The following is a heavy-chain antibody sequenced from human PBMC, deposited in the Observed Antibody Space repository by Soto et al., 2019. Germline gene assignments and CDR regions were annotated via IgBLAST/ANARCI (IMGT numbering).Heavy chain of an antibody. V-gene: IGHV1-69*13. CDR1: GGTFSSYA. D-gene: IGHD3-10*01. CDR3: ARENARITMVRGVRSPNWFDP. J-gene: IGHJ5*02. CDR2: IIPIFGTA. Sequence: GASVKVSCKASGGTFSSYAISRVRQAPGQGLEWMGGIIPIFGTANYAQKFQGRVTITADESTSTAYMELSSLRSEDTAVYYCARENARITMVRGVRSPNWFDPWGQGTLVTVSS.